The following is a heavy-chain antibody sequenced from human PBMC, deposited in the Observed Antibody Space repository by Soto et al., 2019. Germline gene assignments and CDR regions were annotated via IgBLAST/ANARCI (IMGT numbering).Heavy chain of an antibody. D-gene: IGHD3-22*01. CDR3: ARASMILKEEAYYYYGMDV. Sequence: PSETLSLTCTVSGGSISSGDYYWSWIRQPPGKGLEWIGYIYYSGSTYYNPSLKSRVTISVDTSKNQFSLKLSSVTAADTAVYCCARASMILKEEAYYYYGMDVWGQGTTVTVSS. CDR1: GGSISSGDYY. J-gene: IGHJ6*02. V-gene: IGHV4-30-4*01. CDR2: IYYSGST.